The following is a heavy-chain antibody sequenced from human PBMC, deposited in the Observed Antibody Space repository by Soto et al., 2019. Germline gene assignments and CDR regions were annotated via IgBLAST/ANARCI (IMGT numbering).Heavy chain of an antibody. D-gene: IGHD3-10*01. J-gene: IGHJ4*02. Sequence: GGSLRLSCAASGFTFSSYAMSWVRQAPGKGLEWVSAISGSGGSTYYADSVKGRFTISRDNSKNTLYLQMNSLRAEDTAVYYCEKDHSGYGSGSYFPFTGLFDYWGQGTLVTVSS. CDR2: ISGSGGST. CDR3: EKDHSGYGSGSYFPFTGLFDY. V-gene: IGHV3-23*01. CDR1: GFTFSSYA.